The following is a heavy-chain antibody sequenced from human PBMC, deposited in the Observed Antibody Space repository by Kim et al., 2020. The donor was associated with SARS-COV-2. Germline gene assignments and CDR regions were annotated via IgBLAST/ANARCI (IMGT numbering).Heavy chain of an antibody. D-gene: IGHD6-13*01. J-gene: IGHJ4*02. Sequence: SETLSLTCTVSGGSISSYYWSWIRQPPGKGLEWIGYIYYSGSTNYNPSLKSRVTISVDTSKNQFSLKLSSVTTAGTAVYYCAGSWPPFDYWGQGTLVTVSS. CDR3: AGSWPPFDY. CDR2: IYYSGST. CDR1: GGSISSYY. V-gene: IGHV4-59*08.